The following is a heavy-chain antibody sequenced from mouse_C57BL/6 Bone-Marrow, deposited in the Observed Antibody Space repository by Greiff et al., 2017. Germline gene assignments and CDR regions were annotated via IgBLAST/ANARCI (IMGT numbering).Heavy chain of an antibody. CDR2: INPSNGGT. CDR1: GYTFTSYW. Sequence: QVQLQQPGTELVKPGASVKLSCKASGYTFTSYWMHWVKQRPGQGLEWIGNINPSNGGTNYNEKFKSKATLTVDKSSSTAYMQLSSLTSEDSAVDYCARKIYDYYWYFDVWGTGTTVTVSS. J-gene: IGHJ1*03. CDR3: ARKIYDYYWYFDV. D-gene: IGHD2-4*01. V-gene: IGHV1-53*01.